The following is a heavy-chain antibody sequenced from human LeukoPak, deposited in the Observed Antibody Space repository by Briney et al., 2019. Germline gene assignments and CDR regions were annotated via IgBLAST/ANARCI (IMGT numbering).Heavy chain of an antibody. CDR1: RFTFSSYG. CDR2: ISGSGGST. D-gene: IGHD1-26*01. J-gene: IGHJ4*02. V-gene: IGHV3-23*01. Sequence: GGTLRLSCAASRFTFSSYGMSWVRQAPGKGLEWVSAISGSGGSTYYADSVKGRFTISRDNSKNTLYLQMNCLRAEDTAVYYCAKDRWELHPRNFDYWGQGTLVTVSS. CDR3: AKDRWELHPRNFDY.